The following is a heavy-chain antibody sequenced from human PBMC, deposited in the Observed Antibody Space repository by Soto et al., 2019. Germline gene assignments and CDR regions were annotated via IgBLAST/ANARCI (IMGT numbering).Heavy chain of an antibody. J-gene: IGHJ6*02. D-gene: IGHD3-3*01. CDR2: ISYDGSTK. CDR1: GFTFSSYG. V-gene: IGHV3-30*18. CDR3: AKDEGRFLKYYFNYGVDA. Sequence: QVHLVESGGGVVQPGRSLRLSCAASGFTFSSYGMHWVRQAPGKGLEWVAVISYDGSTKYYRESVKGRFTTSRDNSKNTLYLQIDSLRVEDTAVYYCAKDEGRFLKYYFNYGVDAWGLGTTVTVSS.